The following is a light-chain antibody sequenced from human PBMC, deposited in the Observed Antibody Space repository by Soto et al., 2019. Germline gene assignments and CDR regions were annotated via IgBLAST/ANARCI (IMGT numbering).Light chain of an antibody. J-gene: IGKJ5*01. CDR1: QSVSSN. V-gene: IGKV3-15*01. CDR3: QRYDNWPT. CDR2: GAS. Sequence: IEMTQSPVTLSVSPGNRATVSYRASQSVSSNLAWYQQKPGQGPRILIYGASTRATGIPATFSGSGSGTVFTLTINSLQSEDFAVYYCQRYDNWPTFGQGTRLEIK.